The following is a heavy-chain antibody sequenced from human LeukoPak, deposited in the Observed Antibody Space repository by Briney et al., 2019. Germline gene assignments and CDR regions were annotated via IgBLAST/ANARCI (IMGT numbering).Heavy chain of an antibody. J-gene: IGHJ6*03. CDR1: IDSFTNYY. CDR3: ARDGGSSGNGAYYMDV. V-gene: IGHV3-20*04. CDR2: INWNGGST. Sequence: PSETLSLTCAVYIDSFTNYYWNWIRQTPGKGLEWVSGINWNGGSTGYADSVKGRFTISRDNAKNSVYLQMNSLRAEDTAVYYCARDGGSSGNGAYYMDVWGKGTTVTISS. D-gene: IGHD2-15*01.